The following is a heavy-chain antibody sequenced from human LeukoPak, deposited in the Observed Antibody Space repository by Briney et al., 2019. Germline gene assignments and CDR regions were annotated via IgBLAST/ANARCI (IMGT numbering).Heavy chain of an antibody. V-gene: IGHV4-39*07. J-gene: IGHJ5*02. CDR3: ARDDGGSTGRFDP. D-gene: IGHD1-26*01. CDR1: GGSIITTSYY. CDR2: INYSGST. Sequence: SETLSLTCSVSGGSIITTSYYWGWIRQPPEKGLEWIGSINYSGSTYYNPSLKSRVTISVDTSKNHFSLKLNSVTAADTAVFYCARDDGGSTGRFDPWGQGTLVTVSS.